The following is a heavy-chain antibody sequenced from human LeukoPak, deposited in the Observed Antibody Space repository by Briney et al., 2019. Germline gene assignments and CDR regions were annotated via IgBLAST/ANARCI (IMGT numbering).Heavy chain of an antibody. Sequence: SETLSLTCAVYGGSFSGYYWSWIRQPPGKGLEWIGEINHSGSTNYNPSLKSRVTISVDTSKNQFSLKLSSVTAADTAVYYCAKDSDYYYGSGNHLDYWGQGTLVTVSS. CDR1: GGSFSGYY. D-gene: IGHD3-10*01. V-gene: IGHV4-34*01. CDR2: INHSGST. J-gene: IGHJ4*02. CDR3: AKDSDYYYGSGNHLDY.